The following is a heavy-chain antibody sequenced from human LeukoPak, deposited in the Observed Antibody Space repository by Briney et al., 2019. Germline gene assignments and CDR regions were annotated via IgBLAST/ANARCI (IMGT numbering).Heavy chain of an antibody. Sequence: GGSLRLSCAASGFNVAAYAMYWVRQPPGKSLEWVSLISGDSDNKYSAASVKGRFTISRDNSKNSLFLQMNSLTTEDTALYYCAIAYESGSFYRAFAYWGQGALDTVSS. J-gene: IGHJ4*02. CDR1: GFNVAAYA. V-gene: IGHV3-43*02. D-gene: IGHD3-10*01. CDR3: AIAYESGSFYRAFAY. CDR2: ISGDSDNK.